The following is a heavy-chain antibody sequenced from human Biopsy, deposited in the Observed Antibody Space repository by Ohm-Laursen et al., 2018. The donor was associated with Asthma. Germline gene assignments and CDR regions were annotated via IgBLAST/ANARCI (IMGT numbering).Heavy chain of an antibody. CDR1: GYSLTDLS. V-gene: IGHV1-69*17. J-gene: IGHJ4*02. D-gene: IGHD3-22*01. Sequence: SSVKVSCKISGYSLTDLSMHWVRQAPGHGLEWMGSILTKFDITSYAEKFQGRVTITADKSTSTTYMELSRLRSEDTAVYYCARSYDTDSYPVLVLDYWGQGTLVTVSS. CDR3: ARSYDTDSYPVLVLDY. CDR2: ILTKFDIT.